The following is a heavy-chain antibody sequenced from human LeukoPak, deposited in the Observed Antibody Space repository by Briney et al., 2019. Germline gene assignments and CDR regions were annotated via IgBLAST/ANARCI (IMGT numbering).Heavy chain of an antibody. Sequence: SVKVSCKASGGTFSSYAISWVRQAPGQGLEWMGGIIPIFGTANYAQKFQGRVTITADESTSTAYMELSSLRSEDTAVYYCASSKDSSGLSVGAFDIWGQGTMVTVSS. CDR2: IIPIFGTA. CDR1: GGTFSSYA. CDR3: ASSKDSSGLSVGAFDI. D-gene: IGHD6-19*01. V-gene: IGHV1-69*01. J-gene: IGHJ3*02.